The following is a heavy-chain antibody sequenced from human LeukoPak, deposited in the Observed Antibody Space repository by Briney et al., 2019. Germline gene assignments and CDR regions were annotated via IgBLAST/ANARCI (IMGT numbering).Heavy chain of an antibody. CDR1: GLTFSSYS. V-gene: IGHV3-48*02. CDR3: ARALRAVDAFDA. D-gene: IGHD6-19*01. CDR2: VTSGSSTS. Sequence: GGSLRLSCAASGLTFSSYSMNWVRQAPGKGLEWVSYVTSGSSTSDYTDSVRGRFTISRDNAKNSLYLQMNSLRDEDTAVYYCARALRAVDAFDAWGQGTMVIVSA. J-gene: IGHJ3*01.